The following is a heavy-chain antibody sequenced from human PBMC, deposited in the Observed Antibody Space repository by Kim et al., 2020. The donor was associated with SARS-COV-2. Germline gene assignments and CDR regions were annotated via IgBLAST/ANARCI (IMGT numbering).Heavy chain of an antibody. CDR3: ARHPKNYDALTGYSKRQYYFDY. CDR2: IYYRGNT. CDR1: GGSITSNTYY. D-gene: IGHD3-9*01. J-gene: IGHJ4*02. V-gene: IGHV4-39*01. Sequence: SETLSLTCTVSGGSITSNTYYWGWIRQPPGKGLEWIGSIYYRGNTYCNPSLKSRVTISIDTSKNHFSLRLSSVTAADTSVYYCARHPKNYDALTGYSKRQYYFDYWGQGTLVTVSS.